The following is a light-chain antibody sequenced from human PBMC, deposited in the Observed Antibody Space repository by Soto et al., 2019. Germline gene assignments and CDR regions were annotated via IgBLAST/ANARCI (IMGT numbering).Light chain of an antibody. CDR2: GVS. CDR3: SSYAGSNNYV. Sequence: QSALTQPPSPSGSPGQSVTISCTGTSSDIGGYNYVSWYQQHPGKAPKLMIYGVSKRPSGVPDRFSGSKSGNTASLTVSGLQAEDEADYYCSSYAGSNNYVFGSGTKLTVL. V-gene: IGLV2-8*01. CDR1: SSDIGGYNY. J-gene: IGLJ1*01.